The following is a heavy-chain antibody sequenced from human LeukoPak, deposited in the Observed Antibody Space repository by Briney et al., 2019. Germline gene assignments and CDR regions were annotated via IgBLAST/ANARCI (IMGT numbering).Heavy chain of an antibody. CDR2: INPNSGGT. D-gene: IGHD2-2*01. CDR1: GYTFTGYH. Sequence: ASVKVSCKASGYTFTGYHMHWVRQAPGQGLEWMGWINPNSGGTNYAQKFQGRVTMTRDTSISTAYMELSRLRSDDTAVYYCARDGAPYFSSTNRLKGPRPNWFDPWGQGTLVTVSS. V-gene: IGHV1-2*02. CDR3: ARDGAPYFSSTNRLKGPRPNWFDP. J-gene: IGHJ5*02.